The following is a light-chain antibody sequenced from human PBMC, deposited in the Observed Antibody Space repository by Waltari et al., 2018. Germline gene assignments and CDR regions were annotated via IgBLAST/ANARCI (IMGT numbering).Light chain of an antibody. CDR2: VAS. CDR3: QQCYSTPPT. V-gene: IGKV1-39*01. J-gene: IGKJ4*01. CDR1: QGISSY. Sequence: DIQMTQSPSSLSASVGDRVTITCRASQGISSYLNWYQQKPGKAPKLLIYVASSLQSGVPSRLSGGGSGTDSTPTISSLQPEDFATYSCQQCYSTPPTFGGGTKGENK.